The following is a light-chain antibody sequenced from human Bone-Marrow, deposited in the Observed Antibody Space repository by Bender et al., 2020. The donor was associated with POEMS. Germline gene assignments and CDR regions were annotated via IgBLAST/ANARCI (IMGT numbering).Light chain of an antibody. V-gene: IGLV2-14*01. Sequence: QSALTQTASVSGSPGQSITISCTGTSSDVGGYNYVSWYQQHPGKAPKLMIYEVSNRPSGVSNRFSGSKSGNTASLTISGLQAEDGADYYCSSYTSSSTLVFGGGTKLTVL. J-gene: IGLJ3*02. CDR1: SSDVGGYNY. CDR2: EVS. CDR3: SSYTSSSTLV.